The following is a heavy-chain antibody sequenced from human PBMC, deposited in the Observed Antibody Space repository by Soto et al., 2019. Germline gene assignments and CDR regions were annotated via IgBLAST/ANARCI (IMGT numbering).Heavy chain of an antibody. V-gene: IGHV3-23*01. CDR3: AKDAVSYNGKWDWFDS. CDR2: IGGRNNDR. J-gene: IGHJ5*01. Sequence: PGGSLRLSCAASRFIFSDYAMNWVRQAPGKGLERVSSIGGRNNDRYYVDSFKGRFIISRDNSKNTMYLQMNSLRDDDTAVYYCAKDAVSYNGKWDWFDSWGQGTLVTVSS. D-gene: IGHD1-26*01. CDR1: RFIFSDYA.